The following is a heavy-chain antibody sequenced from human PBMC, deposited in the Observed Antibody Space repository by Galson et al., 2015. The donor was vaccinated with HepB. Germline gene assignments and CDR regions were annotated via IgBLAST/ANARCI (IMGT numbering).Heavy chain of an antibody. J-gene: IGHJ3*02. CDR2: IYYSGST. D-gene: IGHD4-17*01. CDR1: GGSISSSSYY. V-gene: IGHV4-39*01. CDR3: ARRWPDYGDYVWLAIKQNAFDI. Sequence: SETLSLTCTVSGGSISSSSYYWGWIRQPPGKGLEWIGSIYYSGSTYYNPSLKSRVTISVDTSKNQFSLKLSSVTAADTAVYYCARRWPDYGDYVWLAIKQNAFDIWGQGTMVTVSS.